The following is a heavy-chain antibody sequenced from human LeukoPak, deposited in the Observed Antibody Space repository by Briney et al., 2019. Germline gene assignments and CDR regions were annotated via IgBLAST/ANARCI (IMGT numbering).Heavy chain of an antibody. CDR3: ARVPRRYYFDY. J-gene: IGHJ4*02. CDR2: INHSGST. CDR1: GGSISSYY. V-gene: IGHV4-34*01. Sequence: NPSETLSLTCTVSGGSISSYYWSWIRQPPGKGLEWIGEINHSGSTNYNPSLKSRVTISVDTSKNQFSLKLSSVTAADTAVYYCARVPRRYYFDYWGQGTLVTVSS.